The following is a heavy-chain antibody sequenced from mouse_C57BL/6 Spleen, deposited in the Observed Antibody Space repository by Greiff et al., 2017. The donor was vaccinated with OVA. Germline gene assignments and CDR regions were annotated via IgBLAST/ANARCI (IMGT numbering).Heavy chain of an antibody. D-gene: IGHD1-1*02. J-gene: IGHJ1*03. V-gene: IGHV1-15*01. CDR2: IDPETGGT. Sequence: QVQLQQSGAELVRPGASVTLSCKASGYTFTDYEMHWVKQTPVHGLEWIGAIDPETGGTAYNQKFKGKAILTADKSSSTAYMELRSLTSEDSAVDCCTRGGGSPGYFDVWGTGTTVTVSS. CDR1: GYTFTDYE. CDR3: TRGGGSPGYFDV.